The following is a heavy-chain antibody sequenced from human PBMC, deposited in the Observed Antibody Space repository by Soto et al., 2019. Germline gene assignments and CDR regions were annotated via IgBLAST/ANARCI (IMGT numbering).Heavy chain of an antibody. Sequence: SGPTLVKPTQTLTLTCTFSGFSLSTSEVGVGWIRQPPGKALEWLALIYWNDDKRYSPSLKSRLTITKDTSKNQVVLTMTNMDPVDTATYYCAHTIQWSLSDAFDIWGQGTMVTVSS. CDR3: AHTIQWSLSDAFDI. J-gene: IGHJ3*02. CDR2: IYWNDDK. D-gene: IGHD6-19*01. CDR1: GFSLSTSEVG. V-gene: IGHV2-5*01.